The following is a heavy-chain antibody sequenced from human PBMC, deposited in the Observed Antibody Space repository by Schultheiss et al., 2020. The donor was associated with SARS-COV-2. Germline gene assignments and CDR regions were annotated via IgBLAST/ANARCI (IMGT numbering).Heavy chain of an antibody. CDR1: GFTFSGSA. J-gene: IGHJ3*02. CDR3: TTAYNWNYGAGDAFDI. CDR2: IKSKTDGGTT. Sequence: GGSLRLSCAASGFTFSGSAMHWVRQASGKGLEWVGRIKSKTDGGTTDYAAPVKGRFTISRDDSKNTLYLQMNSLKTEDTAVYYCTTAYNWNYGAGDAFDIWGQGTMVTVSS. V-gene: IGHV3-15*01. D-gene: IGHD1-7*01.